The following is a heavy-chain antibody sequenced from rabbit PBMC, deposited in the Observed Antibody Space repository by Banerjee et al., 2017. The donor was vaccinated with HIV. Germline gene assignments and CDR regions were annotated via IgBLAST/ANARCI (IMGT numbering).Heavy chain of an antibody. D-gene: IGHD7-1*01. CDR3: ARGYDGYTGYGHAFDP. V-gene: IGHV1S45*01. CDR2: IYTSSGST. CDR1: GFSFSSNA. J-gene: IGHJ2*01. Sequence: QEQLVESGGDLVKPGASLTLTCTASGFSFSSNAMCWVRQAPGKGLELIACIYTSSGSTYYASWAKGRFTISKTSSTTVTLQMTSLTAADTATYFCARGYDGYTGYGHAFDPWGPGTLVTVS.